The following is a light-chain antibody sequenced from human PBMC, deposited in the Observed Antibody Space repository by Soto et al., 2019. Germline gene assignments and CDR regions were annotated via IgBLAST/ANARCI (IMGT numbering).Light chain of an antibody. CDR3: LQDYNYPYT. CDR1: QGIRNA. Sequence: AIQMTQSPSSLSESVGDRVTITCRASQGIRNALGWYQQKPGKAPKLLIYAASSLQSVVPSRFSGSGSGTDFTLTISSLQPEDFATYYCLQDYNYPYTFGQGTKLEI. CDR2: AAS. V-gene: IGKV1-6*01. J-gene: IGKJ2*01.